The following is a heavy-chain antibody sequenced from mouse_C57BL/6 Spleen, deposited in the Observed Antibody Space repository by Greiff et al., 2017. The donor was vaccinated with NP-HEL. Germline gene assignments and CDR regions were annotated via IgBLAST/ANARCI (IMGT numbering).Heavy chain of an antibody. J-gene: IGHJ1*03. CDR3: ARSFYDYDDWYFDV. D-gene: IGHD2-4*01. CDR2: IYPGDGDT. V-gene: IGHV1-82*01. Sequence: VQGVESGPELVKPGASVKISCKASGYAFSSSWMNWVKQRPGKGLEWIGRIYPGDGDTNYNGKFKGKATLTADKSSSTAYMQLSSLTSEDSAVYFCARSFYDYDDWYFDVWGTGTTVTVSS. CDR1: GYAFSSSW.